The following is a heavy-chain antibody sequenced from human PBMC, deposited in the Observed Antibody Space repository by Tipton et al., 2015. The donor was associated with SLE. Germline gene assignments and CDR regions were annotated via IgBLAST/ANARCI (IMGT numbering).Heavy chain of an antibody. D-gene: IGHD3-22*01. Sequence: TLSLTCTVSGGSIRSSSYYWGWIRQSPGKGLEWIGSIYPTGNTYYNPSLKSRASLSIDTARNEVFLRLSSVTAADTAVYYCARHGYDLNGYYQHYFDYWGQGTLVTVSS. CDR2: IYPTGNT. J-gene: IGHJ4*02. V-gene: IGHV4-39*01. CDR1: GGSIRSSSYY. CDR3: ARHGYDLNGYYQHYFDY.